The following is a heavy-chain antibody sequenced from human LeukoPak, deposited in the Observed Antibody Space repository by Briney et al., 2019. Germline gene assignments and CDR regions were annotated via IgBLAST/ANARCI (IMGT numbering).Heavy chain of an antibody. V-gene: IGHV3-53*01. J-gene: IGHJ4*02. CDR3: ARDFRRASDY. Sequence: PGGSLRLSCAASGFTVSNNYMSWVRQAPGKGLEWVSVISSGGSTYYLDSVKGRFTISRDNSKNTLYLQMNSLRAEDTAVYYCARDFRRASDYWGQGTLVTVSS. D-gene: IGHD3-10*01. CDR1: GFTVSNNY. CDR2: ISSGGST.